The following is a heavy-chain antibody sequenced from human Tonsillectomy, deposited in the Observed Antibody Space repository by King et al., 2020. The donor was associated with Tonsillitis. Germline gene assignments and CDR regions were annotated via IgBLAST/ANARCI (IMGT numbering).Heavy chain of an antibody. D-gene: IGHD6-19*01. J-gene: IGHJ6*02. CDR3: ARDVEAVGSDV. V-gene: IGHV3-30-3*01. CDR2: ISFDGSYT. CDR1: GFTFNSYL. Sequence: VQLVESGGGVVQPGRSLRLSCAASGFTFNSYLMHWVRQAPGKGLEWVAVISFDGSYTYYVDSVKGRFTISRDNSKNSLYLQMNSLRPEDTAVYYCARDVEAVGSDVWGQGTTVTVSS.